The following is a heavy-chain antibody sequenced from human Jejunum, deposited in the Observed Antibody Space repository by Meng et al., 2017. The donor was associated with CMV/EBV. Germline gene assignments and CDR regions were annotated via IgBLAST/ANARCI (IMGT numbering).Heavy chain of an antibody. D-gene: IGHD3-16*01. CDR2: IYYSGST. J-gene: IGHJ6*02. CDR3: ARDGATYYDYGMDV. V-gene: IGHV4-61*01. CDR1: GGSVSSGSYS. Sequence: GGSVSSGSYSGSWIRQPPGKGLEWIGYIYYSGSTNYNPSIKSRVTISVDTSKNQFSLKLSSVTAADTAVYYCARDGATYYDYGMDVWGQGTTVTVSS.